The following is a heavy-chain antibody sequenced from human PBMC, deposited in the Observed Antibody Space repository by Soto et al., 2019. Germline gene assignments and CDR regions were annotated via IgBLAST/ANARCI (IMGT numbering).Heavy chain of an antibody. J-gene: IGHJ5*02. D-gene: IGHD5-18*01. CDR2: ISGSGGST. CDR1: GCTFSIYA. CDR3: AKATWIQLWLPWFNP. V-gene: IGHV3-23*01. Sequence: GSLRLSCEAYGCTFSIYAISCVRPAPGKGLEWVSAISGSGGSTYYADSVKGRFTISRDNSKNTLYLQMNSLRAEDTAVYYCAKATWIQLWLPWFNPWGQGTLVTVSS.